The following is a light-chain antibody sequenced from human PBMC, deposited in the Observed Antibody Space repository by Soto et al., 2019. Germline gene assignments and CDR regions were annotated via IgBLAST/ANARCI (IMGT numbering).Light chain of an antibody. V-gene: IGKV1-39*01. CDR1: QSIGSY. J-gene: IGKJ5*01. CDR2: AAS. Sequence: DLQMTQSPSSLSASVGDRVTITCRASQSIGSYLNWYHQKPGKAPKLLIYAASNLQSGVPSRFSGSGSGTDFTLTISSLQPEDFATYYCQQSYSTPTFGQGTRLEIK. CDR3: QQSYSTPT.